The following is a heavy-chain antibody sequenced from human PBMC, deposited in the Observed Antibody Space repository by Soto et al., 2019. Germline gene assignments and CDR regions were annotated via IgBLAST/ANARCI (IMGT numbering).Heavy chain of an antibody. D-gene: IGHD1-1*01. J-gene: IGHJ6*02. CDR2: MSPNSGNT. CDR3: ARGVDAGVDV. CDR1: GYTFTIYD. Sequence: QVQLVQSGAEVEKPGASVKVSCKASGYTFTIYDINWVRQATGQGLEWMGWMSPNSGNTGYAQKFQGRVTMTRNTSRSTAYMELSSMRSEDTAIYYCARGVDAGVDVWGQGTTVTVSS. V-gene: IGHV1-8*01.